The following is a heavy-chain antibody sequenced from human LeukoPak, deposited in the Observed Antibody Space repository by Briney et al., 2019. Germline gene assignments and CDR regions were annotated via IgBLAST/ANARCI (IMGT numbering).Heavy chain of an antibody. CDR2: IYDSGST. CDR1: GGSIRSSYYY. CDR3: ARGLNDFWSGYYSYYGMDV. Sequence: SETLSLTCTVSGGSIRSSYYYWGWIRQPPGKGPEWIGSIYDSGSTYYNPSLKSRVTISVDTSKNQFSLKLSSVTAADTAVYYCARGLNDFWSGYYSYYGMDVWGQGTTVTVSS. V-gene: IGHV4-39*07. D-gene: IGHD3-3*01. J-gene: IGHJ6*02.